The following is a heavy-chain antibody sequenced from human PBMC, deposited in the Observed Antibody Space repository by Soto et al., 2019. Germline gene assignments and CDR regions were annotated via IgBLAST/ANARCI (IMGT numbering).Heavy chain of an antibody. Sequence: GGSLRLSCAVSGFTFNSYSMNWVRQAPGKGLEWVSAISGSGDTTYYANSVKGRFTISRDNSKNTLYLQMNSLRAEDTAVYYCAKGSYRPHDYWGQGTLVTVSS. CDR3: AKGSYRPHDY. CDR1: GFTFNSYS. J-gene: IGHJ4*02. CDR2: ISGSGDTT. V-gene: IGHV3-23*01. D-gene: IGHD1-26*01.